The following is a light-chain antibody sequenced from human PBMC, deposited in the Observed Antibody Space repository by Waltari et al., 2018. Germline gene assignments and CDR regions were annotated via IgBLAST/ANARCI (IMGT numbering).Light chain of an antibody. CDR3: QQSSRTPPWT. CDR1: QRISIY. V-gene: IGKV1-39*01. Sequence: DIQMTQSPSSLSASVGDRVTITCRARQRISIYLNWFQQKPGKAPKLLISAVSSWQTGEPSRFSGAGAGTDFALTVSSLQPEDCATYYCQQSSRTPPWTFGQGTQVEIK. J-gene: IGKJ1*01. CDR2: AVS.